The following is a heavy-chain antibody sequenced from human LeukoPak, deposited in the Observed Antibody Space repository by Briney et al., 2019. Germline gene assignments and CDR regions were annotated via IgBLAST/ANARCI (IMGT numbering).Heavy chain of an antibody. CDR1: GGSISSSSYY. V-gene: IGHV4-39*01. Sequence: SETLSLTCTVSGGSISSSSYYWGWIRQPPGKGLEWIGSIYYSGSTYYNPSLKSRVTISVDTSKNQFSLKLSSVTAADTAVYYCATYHYDYVWGSYRAFDYWGQGTLVTVSS. CDR2: IYYSGST. CDR3: ATYHYDYVWGSYRAFDY. J-gene: IGHJ4*02. D-gene: IGHD3-16*02.